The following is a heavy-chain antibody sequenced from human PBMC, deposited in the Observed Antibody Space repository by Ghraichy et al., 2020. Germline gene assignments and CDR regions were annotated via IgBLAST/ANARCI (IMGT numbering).Heavy chain of an antibody. J-gene: IGHJ4*02. Sequence: LSLTCAASGFTFHDYAMHWVRQAPGKGLEWVSLIRGNGDKTFYADSVKGRFTISRDNSKNFLYLQMNSLRIEDAALYYCAKDSGSSWLLDYWGRGTLVTVSS. D-gene: IGHD6-13*01. CDR1: GFTFHDYA. V-gene: IGHV3-43*02. CDR2: IRGNGDKT. CDR3: AKDSGSSWLLDY.